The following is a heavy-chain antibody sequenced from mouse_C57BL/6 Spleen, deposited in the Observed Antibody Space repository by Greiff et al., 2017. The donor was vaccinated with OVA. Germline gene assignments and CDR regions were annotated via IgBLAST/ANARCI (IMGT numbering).Heavy chain of an antibody. V-gene: IGHV1-54*01. Sequence: VQLQQSGAELVRPGTSVKVSCKASGYAFTNYLIEWVKQRPGQGLEWIGVINPGSGGTNYNEKFKGKATLTADKSSSTAYMQLSSLTSEDSAVYFCARRGPGYAMDYWGQGTSVTVSS. CDR1: GYAFTNYL. J-gene: IGHJ4*01. CDR3: ARRGPGYAMDY. CDR2: INPGSGGT. D-gene: IGHD3-3*01.